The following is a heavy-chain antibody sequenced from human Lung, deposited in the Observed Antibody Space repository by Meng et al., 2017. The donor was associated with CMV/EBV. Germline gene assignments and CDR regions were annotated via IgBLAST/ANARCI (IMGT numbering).Heavy chain of an antibody. J-gene: IGHJ4*02. CDR1: TSVFTTYK. CDR3: ARGVLGAGSSTFDF. V-gene: IGHV1-3*01. D-gene: IGHD3-10*01. CDR2: ISGGKGDT. Sequence: STSVFTTYKIHWVRQAPGQMLEWMGWISGGKGDTKYSQKFQDRVTFTGNTSASTVYMEVRSLTPTDTAVYYCARGVLGAGSSTFDFWGQGSLVTVSS.